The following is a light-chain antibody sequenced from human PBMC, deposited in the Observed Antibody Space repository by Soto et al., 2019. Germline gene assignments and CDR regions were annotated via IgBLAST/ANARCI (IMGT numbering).Light chain of an antibody. Sequence: EIVMTQSPATLSVSPGERATLSCRASQRISSNLAWYQQKPGQAPRLLIYSASIRATGIPARFSGSGSGTEFTLTISSLQSEDFAVYYCQQYYNWPRTFGQGTKVDIK. CDR1: QRISSN. V-gene: IGKV3-15*01. J-gene: IGKJ1*01. CDR2: SAS. CDR3: QQYYNWPRT.